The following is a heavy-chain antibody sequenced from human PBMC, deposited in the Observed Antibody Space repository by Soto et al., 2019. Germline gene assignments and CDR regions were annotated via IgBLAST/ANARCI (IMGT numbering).Heavy chain of an antibody. D-gene: IGHD3-9*01. CDR3: ARSWPTTGTTLWYFDY. J-gene: IGHJ4*02. V-gene: IGHV1-46*01. CDR2: INHSDGST. CDR1: GYTFTSYW. Sequence: QVQLVQSGAELKRPGASVKISCKASGYTFTSYWMHWVRQAPGQGLECMGIINHSDGSTTYAQKFQGRLTMTRDTSTSTVYMELSSLRSEDTAVYYCARSWPTTGTTLWYFDYWGQGALVTVSS.